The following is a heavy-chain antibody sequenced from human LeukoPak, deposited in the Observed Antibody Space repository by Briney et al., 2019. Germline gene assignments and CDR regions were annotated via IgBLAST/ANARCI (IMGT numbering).Heavy chain of an antibody. CDR1: GFPFSSCW. CDR2: IKQDGSKK. D-gene: IGHD3-3*01. CDR3: ARDQYDTWSRRGYFDS. J-gene: IGHJ4*02. V-gene: IGHV3-7*03. Sequence: GGSLRLSCVASGFPFSSCWMTWVRQAPGKGLEWVSNIKQDGSKKSYVDSVKGRFTISRDNTKNSLYLQMNSLRVEDTAVFYCARDQYDTWSRRGYFDSWGQGTLVIVSS.